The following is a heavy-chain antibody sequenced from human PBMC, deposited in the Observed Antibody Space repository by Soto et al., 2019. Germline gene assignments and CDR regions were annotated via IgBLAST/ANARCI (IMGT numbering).Heavy chain of an antibody. J-gene: IGHJ3*02. CDR2: INAGNGYT. V-gene: IGHV1-3*01. CDR1: GSTFTSYG. Sequence: ASVKVSCTASGSTFTSYGISWVRQAPGQRLEWMGWINAGNGYTKYSQKFQGRVTITRDTSASTAFMELSSLRSEDTAVYYCARVGTRGNPSGPFDIWGQGTMVTVSS. CDR3: ARVGTRGNPSGPFDI. D-gene: IGHD6-25*01.